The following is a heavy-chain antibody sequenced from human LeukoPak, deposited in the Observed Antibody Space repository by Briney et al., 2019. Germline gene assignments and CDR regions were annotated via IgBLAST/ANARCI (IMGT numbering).Heavy chain of an antibody. V-gene: IGHV3-21*01. CDR1: GFTFSSYS. Sequence: PGGSLRLSCAASGFTFSSYSMNWVRQAPGKGLEWVSSISSSSSYIYYAGSVKGRFTISRDNAKNSLYLQMNSLRAEDTAVYYCARDLPVAAAAGISDYWGQGTLVTVSS. J-gene: IGHJ4*02. CDR3: ARDLPVAAAAGISDY. D-gene: IGHD6-13*01. CDR2: ISSSSSYI.